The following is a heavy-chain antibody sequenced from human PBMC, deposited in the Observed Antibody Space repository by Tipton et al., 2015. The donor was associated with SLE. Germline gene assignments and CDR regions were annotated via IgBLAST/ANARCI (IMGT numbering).Heavy chain of an antibody. V-gene: IGHV3-9*01. CDR2: ISWYSGSI. D-gene: IGHD3-22*01. J-gene: IGHJ6*02. Sequence: RSLRLSCAASGFTFDDYAMHWVRQAPGKGLEWVSGISWYSGSIGYADSVKGRFTISRDNAKNSLYLQMNSMRAEDTAVYYCAKDLYYYDSSDYEDYYYYGMDVWGQGTTVTVSS. CDR1: GFTFDDYA. CDR3: AKDLYYYDSSDYEDYYYYGMDV.